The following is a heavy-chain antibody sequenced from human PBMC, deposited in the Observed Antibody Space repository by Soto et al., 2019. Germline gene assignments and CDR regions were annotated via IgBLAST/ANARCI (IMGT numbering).Heavy chain of an antibody. Sequence: QVQLQESGPGLVQPSQTLSLSCTVSGGSISGGGYYWNWIRQLPGKGLEWIGYMYYNGNTYYNPYLQSRDTISFGPSDDQFSLRLTSVTAADAAVSFCARDGGYCSSIGCQTPFDHWGQGTLVTVSS. CDR1: GGSISGGGYY. CDR3: ARDGGYCSSIGCQTPFDH. D-gene: IGHD2-2*01. V-gene: IGHV4-31*03. CDR2: MYYNGNT. J-gene: IGHJ4*02.